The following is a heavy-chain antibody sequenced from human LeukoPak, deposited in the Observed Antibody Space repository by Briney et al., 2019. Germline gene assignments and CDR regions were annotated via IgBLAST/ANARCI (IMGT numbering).Heavy chain of an antibody. D-gene: IGHD3-10*01. CDR3: ARVLWCGCIYYFDY. Sequence: GGSLRLFCAASGFNFRSFWMSWVRPAPGKALESVANIKEDGSDKCYVESVKGRFTISRENARNSLYLQMNSLRAEDTAVYYCARVLWCGCIYYFDYWGQGTMVTVSS. CDR1: GFNFRSFW. CDR2: IKEDGSDK. V-gene: IGHV3-7*04. J-gene: IGHJ4*02.